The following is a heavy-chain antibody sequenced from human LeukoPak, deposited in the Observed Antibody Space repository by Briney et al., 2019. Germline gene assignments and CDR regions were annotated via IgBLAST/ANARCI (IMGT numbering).Heavy chain of an antibody. J-gene: IGHJ5*02. D-gene: IGHD1-1*01. CDR3: ARANGRPGYRWFDP. CDR1: DATITSGSSY. CDR2: ISYSGTT. Sequence: NSSQTLSLTCSVSDATITSGSSYWSWIRQHPGTGLGWIGYISYSGTTYYTPSLKSRMTISIDTSENQFSLKLSSVTAADTAVYLCARANGRPGYRWFDPWGRGALVTVSS. V-gene: IGHV4-31*03.